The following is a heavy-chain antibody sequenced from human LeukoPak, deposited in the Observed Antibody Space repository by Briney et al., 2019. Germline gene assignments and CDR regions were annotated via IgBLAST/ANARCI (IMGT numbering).Heavy chain of an antibody. CDR2: IKQDASEK. J-gene: IGHJ3*02. CDR3: ARDFPTVTTAGAFDI. V-gene: IGHV3-7*01. CDR1: RFQFNIYW. Sequence: GGSLRLSCAASRFQFNIYWMSWVRQAPGKGLEWVANIKQDASEKNYVDSVKGRFIISRDNAKNSLYLQMNSLRAEDTAVYYCARDFPTVTTAGAFDIWGQGTMVTVSS. D-gene: IGHD4-17*01.